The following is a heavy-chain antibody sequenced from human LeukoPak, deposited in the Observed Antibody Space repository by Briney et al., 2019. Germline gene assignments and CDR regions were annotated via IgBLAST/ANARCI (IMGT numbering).Heavy chain of an antibody. V-gene: IGHV1-18*04. CDR2: ISAYNGNT. CDR3: ARDSARYDSSGYYY. D-gene: IGHD3-22*01. J-gene: IGHJ4*02. CDR1: GYIFTSYY. Sequence: ASVKVSCKASGYIFTSYYIHWVRQAPGQGLEWMGWISAYNGNTNYAQKLQGRVTMTTDTSTSTAYMELRSLRSDDTAVYYCARDSARYDSSGYYYWGQGTLVTVSS.